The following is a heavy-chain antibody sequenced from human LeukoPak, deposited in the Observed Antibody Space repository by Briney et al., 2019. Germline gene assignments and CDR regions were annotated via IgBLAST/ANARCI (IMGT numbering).Heavy chain of an antibody. CDR1: GFTFSSYE. D-gene: IGHD2-2*01. CDR2: ISSSGGTI. Sequence: GGSLRLSCAASGFTFSSYEMNWVRQAPGKGLEWVSYISSSGGTIYYADSVKGRFTISRDNAKNSLYLQMNSLRAEDTAVYYCARYQSETSLDYWGQGTLVTVSS. CDR3: ARYQSETSLDY. V-gene: IGHV3-48*03. J-gene: IGHJ4*02.